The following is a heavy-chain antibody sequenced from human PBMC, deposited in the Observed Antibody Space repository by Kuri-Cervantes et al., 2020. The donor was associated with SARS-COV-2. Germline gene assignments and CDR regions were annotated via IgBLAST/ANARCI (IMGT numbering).Heavy chain of an antibody. CDR2: IIHTGTT. D-gene: IGHD3-10*01. J-gene: IGHJ4*02. CDR1: GGSISSNDW. Sequence: SETLSLTCAVSGGSISSNDWWNWVRQPPGKGLEWIGEIIHTGTTRYNPSLKSRGTISVDKSKNQFSLKLTSVTAADTAVYYCARGGDTFDYWGQGTLVTVSS. V-gene: IGHV4-4*02. CDR3: ARGGDTFDY.